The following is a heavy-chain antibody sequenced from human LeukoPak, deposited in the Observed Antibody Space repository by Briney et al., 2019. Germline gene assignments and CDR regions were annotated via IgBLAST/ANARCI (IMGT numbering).Heavy chain of an antibody. CDR3: ARGLYWSHYYYGMDV. CDR1: GGSFSGYY. Sequence: SETLSLTCAVYGGSFSGYYWSWIRQPPGKGLEWIGEINHSGSTNYNPSLKRRVTISVDTSKNQFSLKLSSVTAADTAVYYCARGLYWSHYYYGMDVWGQGTTVTVSS. D-gene: IGHD2-8*02. V-gene: IGHV4-34*01. CDR2: INHSGST. J-gene: IGHJ6*02.